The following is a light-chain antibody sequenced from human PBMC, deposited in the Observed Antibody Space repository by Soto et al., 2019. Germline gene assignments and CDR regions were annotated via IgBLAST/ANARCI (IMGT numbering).Light chain of an antibody. CDR2: AAS. J-gene: IGKJ1*01. V-gene: IGKV1-8*01. Sequence: AIRMTQSPSSFSASTGDRVTITCRASQGISSYLAWYQQKPGKAPKLLIYAASTLQSGVPSSFSASGSGTDFTLPISCLQSEDFATYYYQQYYSYPRTFGQGTKVEIK. CDR3: QQYYSYPRT. CDR1: QGISSY.